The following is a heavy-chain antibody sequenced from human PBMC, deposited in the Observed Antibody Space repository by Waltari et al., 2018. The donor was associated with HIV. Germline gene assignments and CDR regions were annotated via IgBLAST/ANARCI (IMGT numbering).Heavy chain of an antibody. CDR3: AKDWVSVDY. Sequence: EVQLLESGGDLVPPGGSLRLSCSASVLPLSSYAMSWVRQAPGKVREWVSGISGSGGSTYYADSVKGLFTISRDNSKNTLYLQMNSLRAEDTAVYYCAKDWVSVDYWGQGTLVTVSS. J-gene: IGHJ4*02. D-gene: IGHD3-10*01. CDR1: VLPLSSYA. CDR2: ISGSGGST. V-gene: IGHV3-23*01.